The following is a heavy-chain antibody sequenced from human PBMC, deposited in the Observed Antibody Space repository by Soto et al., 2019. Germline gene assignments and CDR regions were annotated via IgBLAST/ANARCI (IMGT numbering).Heavy chain of an antibody. Sequence: EVQLVESGGGLVQPGGSLRLSCAASGFTVSSNYMSWVRQAPGKGLEWVSVIYSGGSTYYADSVKGRFTISRHNSKNTLYLQMNSLRAEDTAVYYGARDQGAAADHYCYGMDVWGQGTTVTVSS. CDR2: IYSGGST. J-gene: IGHJ6*02. D-gene: IGHD6-13*01. CDR1: GFTVSSNY. CDR3: ARDQGAAADHYCYGMDV. V-gene: IGHV3-53*04.